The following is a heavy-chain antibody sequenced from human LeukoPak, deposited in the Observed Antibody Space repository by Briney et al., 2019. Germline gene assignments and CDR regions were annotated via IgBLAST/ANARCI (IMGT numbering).Heavy chain of an antibody. Sequence: GGSLRLSCAASGFTFSSYGMSWVRQAPGKGLEWVSAISGSGGSTYYADSVKGRFTISRDNSKNTLYLQMNSLRAEDTAVYYCAKEALSTSAYYYVSGSYYTLGYWGQGTLVTVSS. CDR2: ISGSGGST. J-gene: IGHJ4*02. CDR3: AKEALSTSAYYYVSGSYYTLGY. D-gene: IGHD3-10*01. V-gene: IGHV3-23*01. CDR1: GFTFSSYG.